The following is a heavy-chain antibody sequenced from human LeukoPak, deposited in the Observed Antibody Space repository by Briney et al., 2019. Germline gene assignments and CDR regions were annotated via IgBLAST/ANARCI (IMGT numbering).Heavy chain of an antibody. CDR3: VSFYETY. CDR1: GNYW. CDR2: INSDGSWT. J-gene: IGHJ4*02. D-gene: IGHD2/OR15-2a*01. V-gene: IGHV3-74*01. Sequence: GGSLRLSCAASGNYWMHWVRQVPGKGLVWVSHINSDGSWTSYADSVKGRFTISKDNAKNTVYLQMNSLRAGDTAVYYCVSFYETYWGRGTLVTVSS.